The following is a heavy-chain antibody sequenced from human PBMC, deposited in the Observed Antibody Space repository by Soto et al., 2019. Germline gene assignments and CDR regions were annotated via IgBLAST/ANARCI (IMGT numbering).Heavy chain of an antibody. CDR3: ARVPIACTSASCYNHYYYCMDV. Sequence: SETLSLTCSVYGGSISSADHLWSWIRQHPGKGLEWIGYIHDGGSTYHNASLKSRISMSVDTSKNHFTLQLSSVTAADTAMYYCARVPIACTSASCYNHYYYCMDVWGQGTTVTVSS. J-gene: IGHJ6*02. D-gene: IGHD2-2*02. CDR1: GGSISSADHL. CDR2: IHDGGST. V-gene: IGHV4-30-4*01.